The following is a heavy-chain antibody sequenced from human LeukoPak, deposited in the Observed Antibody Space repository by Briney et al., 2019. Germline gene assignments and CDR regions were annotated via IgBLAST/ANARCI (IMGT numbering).Heavy chain of an antibody. D-gene: IGHD3-22*01. Sequence: PGGSLRLSCAASGFTFSTYWMSWVRQAPGKGLEWVANIKQDGSEKHYVDSVKGRFTISRDNAKNSLYLQMNSLRAEDTAVYYCARDNRGYYDSSGSSLDDAFDIWGLGTMVTVSS. CDR3: ARDNRGYYDSSGSSLDDAFDI. CDR1: GFTFSTYW. V-gene: IGHV3-7*01. CDR2: IKQDGSEK. J-gene: IGHJ3*02.